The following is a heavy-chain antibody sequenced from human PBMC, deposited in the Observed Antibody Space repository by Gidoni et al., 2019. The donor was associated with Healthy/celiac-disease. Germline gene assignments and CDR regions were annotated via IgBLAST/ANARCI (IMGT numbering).Heavy chain of an antibody. CDR1: GGSISSSSYY. D-gene: IGHD4-17*01. CDR3: ARDHVYGDYAPRGFDY. V-gene: IGHV4-39*07. J-gene: IGHJ4*02. Sequence: QLQLQESGPGLVKPSETLSLTCTVSGGSISSSSYYWGWIRQPPGKGLEWIGSIYYSGSTYYNPSLKSRVTISVDTSKNQFSLKLSSVTAADTAVYYCARDHVYGDYAPRGFDYWGQGTLVTVSS. CDR2: IYYSGST.